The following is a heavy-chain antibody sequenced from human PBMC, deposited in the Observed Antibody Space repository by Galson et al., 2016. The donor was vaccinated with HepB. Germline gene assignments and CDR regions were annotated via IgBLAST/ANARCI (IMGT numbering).Heavy chain of an antibody. V-gene: IGHV3-23*01. CDR3: AKSSYTGNYFVFDF. J-gene: IGHJ4*02. D-gene: IGHD1-26*01. Sequence: SLRLSCAASGFTVSSNYMSWVRQAPGKGLEWVSGISGSGNNTYYPDAVKGRFTISRDNSRSTLYLQMHGLRAGDTAKYYCAKSSYTGNYFVFDFWGQGTLVSVSS. CDR2: ISGSGNNT. CDR1: GFTVSSNY.